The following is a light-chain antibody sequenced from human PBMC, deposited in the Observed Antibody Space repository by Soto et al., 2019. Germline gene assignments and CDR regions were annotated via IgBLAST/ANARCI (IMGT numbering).Light chain of an antibody. CDR1: QAIRGA. Sequence: AIQLTQSPSSLSASVGDRVTITCRASQAIRGALAWYQQKPGKAPKILIYDVSSLQSGVPSRFSGSSSGTDFTLTISSLQPEDCATYYCLQFNSYPIIFGQGTRLDIK. CDR3: LQFNSYPII. V-gene: IGKV1-13*02. J-gene: IGKJ5*01. CDR2: DVS.